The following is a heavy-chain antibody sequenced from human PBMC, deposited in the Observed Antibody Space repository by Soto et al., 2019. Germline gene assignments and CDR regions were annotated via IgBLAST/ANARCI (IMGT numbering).Heavy chain of an antibody. CDR2: ISYDGSNK. J-gene: IGHJ4*02. CDR3: ATTFYSGYDIFDY. Sequence: GGSLRLSCAASGFTFSSYGMHWVRQAPGKGLEWVAVISYDGSNKYYADSVKGRFTISRDNSKNTLYLQMNSLRAEDTAVYYCATTFYSGYDIFDYWGQGTLVTVSS. V-gene: IGHV3-30*03. D-gene: IGHD5-12*01. CDR1: GFTFSSYG.